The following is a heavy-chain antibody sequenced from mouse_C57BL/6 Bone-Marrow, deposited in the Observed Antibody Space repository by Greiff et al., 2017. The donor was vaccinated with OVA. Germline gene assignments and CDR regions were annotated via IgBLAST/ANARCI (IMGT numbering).Heavy chain of an antibody. D-gene: IGHD2-1*01. Sequence: VQLQQPGAELVKPGASVKMSCKASGYTFTSYWLTWVKQRPGQGLEWIGEIYPGSGSTNYNEKFKSKATLTVDTSSSTAYMQRSSLASEDSAVYYCARVGHIYSGKGDYWGQGTTLTVAS. V-gene: IGHV1-55*01. CDR3: ARVGHIYSGKGDY. CDR1: GYTFTSYW. CDR2: IYPGSGST. J-gene: IGHJ2*01.